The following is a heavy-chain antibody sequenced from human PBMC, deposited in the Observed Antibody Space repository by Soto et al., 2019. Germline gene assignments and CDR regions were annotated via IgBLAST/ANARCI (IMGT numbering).Heavy chain of an antibody. CDR3: ALFESDDDVWGSFRS. CDR2: IIPLFGKP. Sequence: SVKVSCKASGGIFSNYGFSWVRQAPGQGLEWMGGIIPLFGKPSYAQKFQGRLIISADASTNRAYLDLYSLTTEDAGIYYCALFESDDDVWGSFRSWGQGTLVTVSS. D-gene: IGHD3-16*01. CDR1: GGIFSNYG. J-gene: IGHJ5*02. V-gene: IGHV1-69*13.